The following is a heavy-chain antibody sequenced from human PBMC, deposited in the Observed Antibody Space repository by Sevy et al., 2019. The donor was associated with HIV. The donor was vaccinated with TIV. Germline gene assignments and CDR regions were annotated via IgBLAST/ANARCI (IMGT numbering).Heavy chain of an antibody. D-gene: IGHD5-12*01. CDR2: IKSASDGGAT. Sequence: GGSLRLSCAVSGLNFNDDWMNWVRQAPRKGLEWLGRIKSASDGGATEYSAAVKGRFIISRDDSKNTVSLQMDSLKTDDTAVYYCTTGLVVGISWGQGTQVTVSS. CDR1: GLNFNDDW. V-gene: IGHV3-15*01. CDR3: TTGLVVGIS. J-gene: IGHJ4*02.